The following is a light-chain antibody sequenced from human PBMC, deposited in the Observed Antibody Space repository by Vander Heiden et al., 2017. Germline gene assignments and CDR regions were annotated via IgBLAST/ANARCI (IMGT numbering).Light chain of an antibody. V-gene: IGKV3-15*01. CDR2: GAS. CDR3: QQYHDWPPLT. Sequence: ESVMAQSPATLAVSPGERATLACRASQSVSSNLAWYQQKPGQAPRLLIYGASTRATGIPARFSGSGSGTDFALTISSLESEDFALYYCQQYHDWPPLTFGGGTKVEIK. J-gene: IGKJ4*01. CDR1: QSVSSN.